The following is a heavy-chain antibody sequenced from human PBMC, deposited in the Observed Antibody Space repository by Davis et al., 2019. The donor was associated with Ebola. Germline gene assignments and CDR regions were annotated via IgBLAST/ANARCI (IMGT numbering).Heavy chain of an antibody. D-gene: IGHD2-8*02. V-gene: IGHV3-15*01. Sequence: GESLKISCAASGFTLNNAWMSWVRQAPGKGLEWVGRIKSTIDRGTTDYPAPVNGRFSISRDDSKNTLYLQMNSLRTEDTAIYYCTTQGVQNSGVFRGYYFDYWGQGTLVTVSS. CDR3: TTQGVQNSGVFRGYYFDY. CDR1: GFTLNNAW. CDR2: IKSTIDRGTT. J-gene: IGHJ4*02.